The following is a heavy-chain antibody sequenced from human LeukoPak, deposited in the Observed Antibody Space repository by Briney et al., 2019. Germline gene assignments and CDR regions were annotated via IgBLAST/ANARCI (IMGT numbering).Heavy chain of an antibody. D-gene: IGHD5-24*01. CDR2: ISGYNGKT. J-gene: IGHJ4*02. Sequence: SVKVSCKASGYTFTSFGITWVRQAPGQGLEWMGWISGYNGKTEYTQKLQGRVTMTTDTSTTTVYMELRSLRSDDTAVYYCARGLRDGYNLGYWGQGTLVTVSS. CDR1: GYTFTSFG. V-gene: IGHV1-18*01. CDR3: ARGLRDGYNLGY.